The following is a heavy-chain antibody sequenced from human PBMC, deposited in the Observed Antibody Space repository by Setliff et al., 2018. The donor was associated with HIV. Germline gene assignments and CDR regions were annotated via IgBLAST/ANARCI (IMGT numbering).Heavy chain of an antibody. CDR2: IYHSGST. Sequence: PSETLSLTCAVYGGSFSDYYWSWIRQPPGKGLEWIGEIYHSGSTKYNPSLKSRVTISVDTSKNQFSLKLSSVTAADTAVYYCATYADRESNRFDPWGQGILVTV. CDR3: ATYADRESNRFDP. CDR1: GGSFSDYY. J-gene: IGHJ5*02. V-gene: IGHV4-34*01. D-gene: IGHD3-10*01.